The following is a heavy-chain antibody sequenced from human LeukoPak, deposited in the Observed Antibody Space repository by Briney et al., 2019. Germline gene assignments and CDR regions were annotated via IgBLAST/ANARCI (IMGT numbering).Heavy chain of an antibody. J-gene: IGHJ6*03. Sequence: PSQTLSLTCTVSGGSISSGSYYWSWIRQPAGKGLEWIGSIYTSGSTNYNPSLKSRVTISVDTSKNQFSLKLSSVTAADTAVYYCARLTPDIVVVPASYYYMDVWGKGTTVTVSS. CDR1: GGSISSGSYY. CDR2: IYTSGST. CDR3: ARLTPDIVVVPASYYYMDV. V-gene: IGHV4-61*02. D-gene: IGHD2-2*01.